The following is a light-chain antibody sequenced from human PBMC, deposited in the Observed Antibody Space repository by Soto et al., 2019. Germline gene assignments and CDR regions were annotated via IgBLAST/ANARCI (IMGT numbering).Light chain of an antibody. CDR3: SSYAGNNNFVV. Sequence: QSVLTQPPSVSGSPGQSVTISCTGTSSDFGSYNRVSWYQRPPGTGPKLVIYEVSNRPSGIPDRFSGSKSGNTASLTISGLQAEDEAEYYCSSYAGNNNFVVFGGGTKLTVL. CDR2: EVS. V-gene: IGLV2-18*02. J-gene: IGLJ2*01. CDR1: SSDFGSYNR.